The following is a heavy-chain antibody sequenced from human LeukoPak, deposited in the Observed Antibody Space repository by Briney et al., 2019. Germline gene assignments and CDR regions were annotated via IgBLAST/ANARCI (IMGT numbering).Heavy chain of an antibody. D-gene: IGHD1-26*01. CDR1: GGSISSGSYY. J-gene: IGHJ4*02. CDR2: IYTSGST. CDR3: ARDRRSGSYYFDY. V-gene: IGHV4-61*02. Sequence: SETLSLTCTVSGGSISSGSYYWSWIRQPAGKGLEWIGRIYTSGSTNYNPSLKSRVTISVDRSKNQFSLKLSSVTAADTAVYYCARDRRSGSYYFDYWGQGTLVTVSS.